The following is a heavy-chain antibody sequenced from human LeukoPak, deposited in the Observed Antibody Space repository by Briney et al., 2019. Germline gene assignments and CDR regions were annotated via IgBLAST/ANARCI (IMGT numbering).Heavy chain of an antibody. J-gene: IGHJ4*02. CDR3: ARERVAVVTNGNAYFDY. D-gene: IGHD4-23*01. Sequence: ASVKVSCEASGYTFTSYYMHWVRQAPGQGLEWMGIINPSGGSTSYAQKFQGRVTMTRDMSTSTVYMELSSLRSEDTAVYYCARERVAVVTNGNAYFDYWGQGTLVTVSS. CDR2: INPSGGST. CDR1: GYTFTSYY. V-gene: IGHV1-46*01.